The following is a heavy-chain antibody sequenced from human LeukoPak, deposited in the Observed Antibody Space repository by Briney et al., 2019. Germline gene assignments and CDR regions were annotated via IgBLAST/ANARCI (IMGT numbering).Heavy chain of an antibody. D-gene: IGHD3-22*01. CDR2: IIPIFGTA. CDR3: ATRDSSGSYAFDI. V-gene: IGHV1-69*05. CDR1: GGTFSSYA. Sequence: GASVKVSCTASGGTFSSYAISWVRQAPGQGLEWMGRIIPIFGTANYAQKFQGRVTITTDESTSTAYMELSRLRSDGTAVYYCATRDSSGSYAFDIWGQGTMVTVSS. J-gene: IGHJ3*02.